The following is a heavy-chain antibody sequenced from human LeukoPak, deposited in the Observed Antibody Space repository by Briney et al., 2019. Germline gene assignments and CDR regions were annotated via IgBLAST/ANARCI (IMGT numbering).Heavy chain of an antibody. J-gene: IGHJ3*02. CDR2: INHSGST. D-gene: IGHD3-10*01. Sequence: SETPSLTCAVYGGSFSGYYWSWIRQPPGKGLEWIGEINHSGSTNYNPSLKSRVTISVDTSKNQFSLKLSSVTAADTAVYYCARVVVRGVISYAFDIWGQGTMVTVSS. CDR1: GGSFSGYY. CDR3: ARVVVRGVISYAFDI. V-gene: IGHV4-34*01.